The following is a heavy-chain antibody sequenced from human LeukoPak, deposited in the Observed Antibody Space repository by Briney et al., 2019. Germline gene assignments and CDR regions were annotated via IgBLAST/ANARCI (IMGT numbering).Heavy chain of an antibody. V-gene: IGHV4-59*01. D-gene: IGHD2-15*01. CDR3: AKICGDCSGVSHPPFDY. Sequence: SETLSLTCTVSGGSMRTYYWSWIRQPPGKGLEWVGCIYYTGGTNYNPSLKSRITISVDTSKSQFSLRLSSVTAADTAVYYCAKICGDCSGVSHPPFDYWGQGTLVTVSS. CDR2: IYYTGGT. CDR1: GGSMRTYY. J-gene: IGHJ4*02.